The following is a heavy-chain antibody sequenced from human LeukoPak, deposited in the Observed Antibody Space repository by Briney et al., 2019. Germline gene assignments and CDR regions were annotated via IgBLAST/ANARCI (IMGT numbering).Heavy chain of an antibody. D-gene: IGHD4-17*01. Sequence: SETLSLTCTVSGGSISSSSYYWGWIRQPPGKGLEWIGSIYYSGSTYYNPSLKSRVTISVDTSKNQFSLKLSSVTAADTAVYYCAPGYGDKGWFDPWGQGTLVTVSS. V-gene: IGHV4-39*07. CDR1: GGSISSSSYY. CDR3: APGYGDKGWFDP. J-gene: IGHJ5*02. CDR2: IYYSGST.